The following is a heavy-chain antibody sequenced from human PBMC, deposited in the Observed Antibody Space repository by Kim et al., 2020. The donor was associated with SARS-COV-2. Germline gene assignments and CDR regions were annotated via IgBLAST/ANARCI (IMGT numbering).Heavy chain of an antibody. D-gene: IGHD3-9*01. CDR2: IYYSGST. CDR1: GGSISSGGYY. V-gene: IGHV4-31*03. Sequence: SETLSLTCTVSGGSISSGGYYWSWIRQHPGKGLEWIGYIYYSGSTYYNPSLKSRVTISVDTSKNQFSLKLSSVTAADTAVYYCARGGWGDILTGYTDYYYGMDVWGQGTTVTVSS. J-gene: IGHJ6*02. CDR3: ARGGWGDILTGYTDYYYGMDV.